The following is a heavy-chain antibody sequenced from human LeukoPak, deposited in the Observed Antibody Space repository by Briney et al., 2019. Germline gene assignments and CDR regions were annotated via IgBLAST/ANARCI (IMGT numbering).Heavy chain of an antibody. Sequence: GGSLRLSCTVSGFTVSSNSMSWVRQAPGKGVEWVSFIYSSVTHYSDSVKGRFTISRDNSKNTLYLQMNSLRSEDTAVYYCARGVLARGFGGVIVYYYYYMDVWGKGTTVTVSS. CDR1: GFTVSSNS. CDR3: ARGVLARGFGGVIVYYYYYMDV. V-gene: IGHV3-53*05. CDR2: IYSSVT. D-gene: IGHD3-16*02. J-gene: IGHJ6*03.